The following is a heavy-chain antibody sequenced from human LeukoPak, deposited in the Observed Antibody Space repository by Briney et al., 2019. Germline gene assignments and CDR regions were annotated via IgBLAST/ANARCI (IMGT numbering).Heavy chain of an antibody. CDR2: FDPEDGET. CDR3: ATIDVTGTTPLYYFDY. D-gene: IGHD1-20*01. J-gene: IGHJ4*02. Sequence: ASVKVSCKVSGYTLTELSMHWVRQAPGKGLERMGGFDPEDGETIYAQKFQGRVTMTEDTSTDTAYMELSSLRSEDTAVYYCATIDVTGTTPLYYFDYWGQGTLVTVSS. V-gene: IGHV1-24*01. CDR1: GYTLTELS.